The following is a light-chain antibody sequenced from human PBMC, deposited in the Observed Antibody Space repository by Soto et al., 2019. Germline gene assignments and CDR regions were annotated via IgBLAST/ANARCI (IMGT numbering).Light chain of an antibody. Sequence: QSLLTQPASVSGSPGQSITISCTGTSSTVGGFNVVSWYQQHPGKAPKVIIYEGIKRPSGVSNRFSGSNSGSTASLTISGLHAEDEADYYCCSYVGATTYVFGTGTKVTVL. CDR2: EGI. CDR1: SSTVGGFNV. V-gene: IGLV2-23*01. J-gene: IGLJ1*01. CDR3: CSYVGATTYV.